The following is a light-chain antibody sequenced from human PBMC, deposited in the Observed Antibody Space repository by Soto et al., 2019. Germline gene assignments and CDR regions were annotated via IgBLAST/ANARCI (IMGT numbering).Light chain of an antibody. J-gene: IGKJ5*01. CDR3: QQYEISPPIT. CDR1: QSVSSY. V-gene: IGKV3-20*01. CDR2: GAS. Sequence: EIVLSQSLASVSLSPGARPTLSRRASQSVSSYLAWYQQKPGQAPRLLIYGASNRATGIPDRFSGSGSGTDFTLTITRLEPEDLAMYYCQQYEISPPITFGQGTRLEIK.